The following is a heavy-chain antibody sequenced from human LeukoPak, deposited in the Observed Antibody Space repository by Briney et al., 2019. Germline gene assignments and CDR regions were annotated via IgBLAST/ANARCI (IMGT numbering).Heavy chain of an antibody. CDR3: ARVASGSHGNYFDY. CDR1: GGSISSYY. D-gene: IGHD1-26*01. CDR2: IYTSGST. V-gene: IGHV4-4*07. J-gene: IGHJ4*02. Sequence: PSETLSLTCTVSGGSISSYYWSWIRQPAGQGLEWIGRIYTSGSTNYNPSLKSRVTMSVDTSKNQFSLKLSSVTAADTAVYYCARVASGSHGNYFDYWGQGTLVTVSS.